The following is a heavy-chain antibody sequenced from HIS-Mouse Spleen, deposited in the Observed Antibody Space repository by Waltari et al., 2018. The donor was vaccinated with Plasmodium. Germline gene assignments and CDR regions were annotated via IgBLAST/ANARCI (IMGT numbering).Heavy chain of an antibody. D-gene: IGHD1-26*01. V-gene: IGHV4-39*01. CDR2: SYYSGST. CDR3: ARRGGSYYYFDY. CDR1: GRSIRRSRYS. Sequence: QLQLQESGPGLVKPSETLSLTCTVSGRSIRRSRYSWGWIRQPPGQGLEWIGSSYYSGSTYYNPSLKSRVTISVDTSKNQFSLKLSSVTAADTAVYYCARRGGSYYYFDYWGQGTLVTVSS. J-gene: IGHJ4*02.